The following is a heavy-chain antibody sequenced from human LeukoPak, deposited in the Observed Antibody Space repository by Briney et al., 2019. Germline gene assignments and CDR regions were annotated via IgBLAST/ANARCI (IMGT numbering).Heavy chain of an antibody. D-gene: IGHD6-19*01. CDR3: ARDSGQAASGDY. J-gene: IGHJ4*02. Sequence: ASVKVSCKASGYTFSSYVINWVRQAIGQGLEWMGWMNPNSGNTGYAQKFQGRVTMTRNTSISTAYMELSSLRSEDTAVYYCARDSGQAASGDYWGQGTLVTVSS. CDR1: GYTFSSYV. CDR2: MNPNSGNT. V-gene: IGHV1-8*02.